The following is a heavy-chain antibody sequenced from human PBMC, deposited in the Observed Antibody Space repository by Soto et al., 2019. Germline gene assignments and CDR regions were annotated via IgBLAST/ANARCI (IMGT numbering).Heavy chain of an antibody. V-gene: IGHV1-69*13. J-gene: IGHJ6*02. D-gene: IGHD6-6*01. CDR1: GGTFSSYA. CDR2: IIPIFGTA. CDR3: ARVEMDSSSSPVHMEV. Sequence: SVKVSCKASGGTFSSYAISWVRQAPGQGLEWMGGIIPIFGTANYAQKFQGRVTITADESTSTAYMELSSLRSEDTAVYYCARVEMDSSSSPVHMEVWGQGTTVTVS.